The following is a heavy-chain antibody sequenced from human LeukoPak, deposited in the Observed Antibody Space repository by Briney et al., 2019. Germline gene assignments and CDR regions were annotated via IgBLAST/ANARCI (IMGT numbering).Heavy chain of an antibody. J-gene: IGHJ4*02. CDR1: GFTFSDYY. CDR2: ISSSGSTI. CDR3: ARDRFSGSYPLDY. D-gene: IGHD1-26*01. Sequence: GGSLRLSCAASGFTFSDYYMSWIRQAPGKGLEWVSYISSSGSTIFYADSVKGRFTISRDNAKNSLYLQMNSLRAEETAVYFCARDRFSGSYPLDYWGQGTLVTVSS. V-gene: IGHV3-11*01.